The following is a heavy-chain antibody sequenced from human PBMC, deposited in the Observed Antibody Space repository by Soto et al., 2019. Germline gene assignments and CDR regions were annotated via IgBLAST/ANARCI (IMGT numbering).Heavy chain of an antibody. CDR1: GFTFDDYA. CDR3: AKGVMATIFLNFAYFDI. Sequence: EVQLVESGGGLVQPGRSLRLSCAASGFTFDDYAMHWVRQAPGKGLEWVSGISWNSGSIGYADSVTGRFTISRDNAKNSLYLQMNSLRAEDTALYYCAKGVMATIFLNFAYFDIWGQGTMVTVSS. J-gene: IGHJ3*02. V-gene: IGHV3-9*01. CDR2: ISWNSGSI. D-gene: IGHD5-12*01.